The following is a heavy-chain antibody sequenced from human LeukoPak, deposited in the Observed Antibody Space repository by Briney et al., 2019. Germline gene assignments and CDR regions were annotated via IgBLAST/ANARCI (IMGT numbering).Heavy chain of an antibody. Sequence: GGSLLLSCAAAGFTFSSYVRTWVRQAPGKGREGVSGISGTGGKTSYADSVKGRFTISRDKSKNTLSLKTNNLSAGDTALYYCAKHFRIKMQLVLNAFDIWGQGTMVTVSS. CDR3: AKHFRIKMQLVLNAFDI. J-gene: IGHJ3*02. CDR1: GFTFSSYV. V-gene: IGHV3-23*01. CDR2: ISGTGGKT. D-gene: IGHD6-13*01.